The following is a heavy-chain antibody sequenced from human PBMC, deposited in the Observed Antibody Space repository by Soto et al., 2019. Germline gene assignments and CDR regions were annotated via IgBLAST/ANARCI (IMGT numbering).Heavy chain of an antibody. D-gene: IGHD6-13*01. V-gene: IGHV4-59*01. Sequence: PSETLSLTCTVSGGSISSYYWSWIRQPPGKGLEWIGYIYYSGSTNYNPSLKSRVTISVDTSKNQFSLKLSSVTAADTAVYYCARGVAMYSSSWYWFDPWGQGTLVTVSS. CDR2: IYYSGST. CDR3: ARGVAMYSSSWYWFDP. CDR1: GGSISSYY. J-gene: IGHJ5*02.